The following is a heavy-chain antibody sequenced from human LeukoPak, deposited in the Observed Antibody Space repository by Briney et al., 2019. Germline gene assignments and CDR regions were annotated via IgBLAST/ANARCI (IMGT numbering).Heavy chain of an antibody. CDR2: INWNGGST. CDR1: GFTFYDYG. Sequence: PGGSLRLSCAASGFTFYDYGMSWVRQAPGKGLEWVSGINWNGGSTGYADSVKGRFTISRDNAKNSLYLQMNSLRAEDTALYYCARKNYYDSSGYYSDWGQGTLVTVSS. V-gene: IGHV3-20*04. J-gene: IGHJ4*02. CDR3: ARKNYYDSSGYYSD. D-gene: IGHD3-22*01.